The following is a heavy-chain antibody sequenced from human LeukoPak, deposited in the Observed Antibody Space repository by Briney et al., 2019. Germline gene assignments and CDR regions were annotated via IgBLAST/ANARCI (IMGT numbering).Heavy chain of an antibody. CDR3: ARELASYDSSGYMDY. D-gene: IGHD3-22*01. CDR2: ISYDGSNK. J-gene: IGHJ4*02. V-gene: IGHV3-30-3*01. CDR1: GFSFSSHA. Sequence: GGSLRLSCAASGFSFSSHAMHWVRQAPGKGLEWVAAISYDGSNKYYADSVKGRFTISRDNSKNTLYLQMNSLRAEDTAVYYCARELASYDSSGYMDYWGQETLVTVSS.